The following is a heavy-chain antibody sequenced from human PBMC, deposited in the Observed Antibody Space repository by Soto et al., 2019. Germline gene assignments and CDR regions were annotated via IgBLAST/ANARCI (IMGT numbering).Heavy chain of an antibody. Sequence: PSETLSLTCTVSGGSISSSSYYWGWIRQPPGKGLEWIGSIYYSGSTYYNPSLKSRVTISVDTSKNQFSLKLSSVTAADTAVYYCARQGRRYCSGGSCYSESYWFDPWGQGTLVTVSS. V-gene: IGHV4-39*01. CDR2: IYYSGST. CDR1: GGSISSSSYY. D-gene: IGHD2-15*01. CDR3: ARQGRRYCSGGSCYSESYWFDP. J-gene: IGHJ5*02.